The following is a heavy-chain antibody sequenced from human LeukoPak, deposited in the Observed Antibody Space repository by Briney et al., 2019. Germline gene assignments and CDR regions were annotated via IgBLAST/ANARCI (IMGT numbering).Heavy chain of an antibody. V-gene: IGHV4-59*02. D-gene: IGHD5-12*01. CDR3: ARAPMAITTSAFPDAFDF. CDR1: GDSVSGHY. CDR2: VSYSGGT. Sequence: SETLSLTCTVSGDSVSGHYWSWIRQTPGKGLEWIGYVSYSGGTNYNPSLKRRVSISLDTSKNQFSLKLSSPAAADPAIYYCARAPMAITTSAFPDAFDFWGQGTMVTVSS. J-gene: IGHJ3*01.